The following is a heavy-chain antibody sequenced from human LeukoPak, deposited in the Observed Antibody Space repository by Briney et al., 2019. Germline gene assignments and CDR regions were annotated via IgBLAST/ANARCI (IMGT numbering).Heavy chain of an antibody. V-gene: IGHV1-69*05. CDR3: ARIAGDDWFDP. CDR2: IIPIFGTA. Sequence: ASVKVSCKASGGTFSSYAISWVRQAPGQGLEWMGGIIPIFGTANYAQKFQGRVTMTRDTSISTAYMELNRLRSDDTAVYYCARIAGDDWFDPWGQGTLVTVSS. CDR1: GGTFSSYA. J-gene: IGHJ5*02. D-gene: IGHD3-16*01.